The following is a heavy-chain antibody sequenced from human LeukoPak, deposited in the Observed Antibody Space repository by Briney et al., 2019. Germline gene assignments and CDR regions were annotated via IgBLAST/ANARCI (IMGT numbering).Heavy chain of an antibody. CDR1: GFTFSSYW. CDR3: ARGVAPFGEWLTNYYYYYYMDV. J-gene: IGHJ6*03. D-gene: IGHD3-3*01. V-gene: IGHV3-21*01. Sequence: GGSLRLSCAASGFTFSSYWMSWVRQAPGKGLEWVSSISSSSSYIYYADSVKGRFTISRDNAKNSLYLQMNSLRAEDTAVYYCARGVAPFGEWLTNYYYYYYMDVWGKGTTVTVSS. CDR2: ISSSSSYI.